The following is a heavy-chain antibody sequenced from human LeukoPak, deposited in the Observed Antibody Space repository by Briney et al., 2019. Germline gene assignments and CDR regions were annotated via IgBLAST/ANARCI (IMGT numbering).Heavy chain of an antibody. Sequence: RGSLRLSCAASELTFSSYSMNWVRQAPGKGLEWVSSISSSSSYIYYADSVKGRFTISRDNAKNSLYLQMNSLRAEDTAVYYCARGSGARIVDYWGQGTLVTVSS. V-gene: IGHV3-21*01. CDR3: ARGSGARIVDY. D-gene: IGHD3-10*01. J-gene: IGHJ4*02. CDR2: ISSSSSYI. CDR1: ELTFSSYS.